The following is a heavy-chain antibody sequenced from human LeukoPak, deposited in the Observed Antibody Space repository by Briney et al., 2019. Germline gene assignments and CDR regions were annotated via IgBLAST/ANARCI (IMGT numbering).Heavy chain of an antibody. V-gene: IGHV4-59*01. CDR2: IYYSGST. J-gene: IGHJ4*02. CDR3: ARGSIAAAGPEVGSYYFDY. D-gene: IGHD6-13*01. Sequence: TSETLSLTYTVSGGSISSYYWSWIRQPPGKGLEWIGYIYYSGSTNYNPSLKSRVTISVDTSKNQFSLKLSSVTAADTAVYYCARGSIAAAGPEVGSYYFDYWGQGTLVTVSS. CDR1: GGSISSYY.